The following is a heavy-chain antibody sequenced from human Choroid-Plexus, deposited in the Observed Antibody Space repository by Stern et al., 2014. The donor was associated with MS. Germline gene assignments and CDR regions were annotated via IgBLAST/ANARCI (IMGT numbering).Heavy chain of an antibody. CDR1: GFTFGSCA. D-gene: IGHD2/OR15-2a*01. CDR2: VSYDGSNK. CDR3: AKDRQYLTYFFDH. J-gene: IGHJ5*02. V-gene: IGHV3-30*18. Sequence: MQLVESGGGVVKPGRPLRLSCVASGFTFGSCAMRWVRQAPGKGLEWVAGVSYDGSNKYYADSVKGRFTISRDNSQNTLYMQMSSLRPEDTAVYYCAKDRQYLTYFFDHWGQGSLVTVSS.